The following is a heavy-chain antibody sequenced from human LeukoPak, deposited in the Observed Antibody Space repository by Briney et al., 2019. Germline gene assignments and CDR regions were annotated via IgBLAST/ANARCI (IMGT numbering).Heavy chain of an antibody. J-gene: IGHJ4*02. Sequence: PGRSLRLSCAASGFTFDDYAMHGVRQAPGKGLEWVSGISWNSGSIGYADSVKGRFTISRDNAKNSLYLQMNSLRAEDMALYYCAKARYCSSTSCYWDYWGQGTLVTVSS. CDR1: GFTFDDYA. V-gene: IGHV3-9*03. D-gene: IGHD2-2*01. CDR2: ISWNSGSI. CDR3: AKARYCSSTSCYWDY.